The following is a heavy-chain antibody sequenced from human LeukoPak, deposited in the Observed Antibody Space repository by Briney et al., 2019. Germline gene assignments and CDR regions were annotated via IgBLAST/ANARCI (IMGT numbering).Heavy chain of an antibody. CDR2: ISYDGSNK. D-gene: IGHD3-16*02. CDR3: ARDPIPQYYDYVWGSYRDNTLDY. V-gene: IGHV3-30-3*01. J-gene: IGHJ4*02. CDR1: GFTFSSYA. Sequence: GGSLRLSCAASGFTFSSYAMHWVRQAPGKGLEWVAVISYDGSNKYYADSVKGRFTISRDNSKNTLYLQMNSLRAEDTAVYYCARDPIPQYYDYVWGSYRDNTLDYWGQGTLVTVSS.